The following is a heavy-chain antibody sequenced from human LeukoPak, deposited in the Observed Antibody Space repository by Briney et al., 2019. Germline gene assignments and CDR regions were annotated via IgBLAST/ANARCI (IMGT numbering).Heavy chain of an antibody. CDR2: IRNKANSYTT. D-gene: IGHD2-2*01. CDR1: GFTFSDHY. Sequence: GGSLRLSCAASGFTFSDHYMDWVRQAPGKGLEWVGRIRNKANSYTTAYAASVKGRFTISRDDSKSSLYLQMNSLKAEDTAVYYCASLEKGTSSSGMGYWGQGTLVSVSS. CDR3: ASLEKGTSSSGMGY. V-gene: IGHV3-72*01. J-gene: IGHJ4*02.